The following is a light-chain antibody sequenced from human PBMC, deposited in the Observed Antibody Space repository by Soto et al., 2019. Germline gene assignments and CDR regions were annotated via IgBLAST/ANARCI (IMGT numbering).Light chain of an antibody. V-gene: IGLV1-40*01. J-gene: IGLJ3*02. CDR2: GDS. CDR3: LSYANSPSGSV. Sequence: QSVLTQPPSVSGAPGQRVTISCTGSSSNIGAGYDVSWYQQLPGTAPKLLIFGDSNRPSGVPDRFSGSSSGTSASLAITGLQAEDEADYYCLSYANSPSGSVFGGGTKLTVL. CDR1: SSNIGAGYD.